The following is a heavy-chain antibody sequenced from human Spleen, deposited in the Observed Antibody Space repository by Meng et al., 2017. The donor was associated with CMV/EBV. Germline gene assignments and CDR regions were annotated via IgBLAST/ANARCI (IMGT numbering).Heavy chain of an antibody. V-gene: IGHV4-59*01. CDR3: ARDIVAYYDFWSGYYYYYYGMDV. J-gene: IGHJ6*02. CDR2: IYYSGST. D-gene: IGHD3-3*01. CDR1: GGSISSYY. Sequence: SETLSLTCTVSGGSISSYYWSWIRQPPGKGLEWIGYIYYSGSTNYNPSLKSRVTISVDTSKNQFSLKLSSVTAADTAVYYCARDIVAYYDFWSGYYYYYYGMDVLGQGTTVTVSS.